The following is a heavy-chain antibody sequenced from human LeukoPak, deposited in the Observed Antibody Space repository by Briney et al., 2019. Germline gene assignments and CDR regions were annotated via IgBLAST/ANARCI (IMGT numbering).Heavy chain of an antibody. V-gene: IGHV1-18*01. CDR1: GYTFTSYG. J-gene: IGHJ4*02. Sequence: ASVKVSCKASGYTFTSYGISWVRQAPGQGLEWMGWISAYNGNTNYAQKLQGRVTMTTDTSTSTAYMELRSLRSDDTAVYYCASGSGAGYYDSSAYPPQFDYWGQGTLVTVSS. CDR2: ISAYNGNT. CDR3: ASGSGAGYYDSSAYPPQFDY. D-gene: IGHD3-22*01.